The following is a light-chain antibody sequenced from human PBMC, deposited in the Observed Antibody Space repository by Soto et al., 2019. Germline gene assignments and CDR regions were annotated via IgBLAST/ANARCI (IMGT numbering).Light chain of an antibody. CDR3: QQYGSSPWT. V-gene: IGKV3-20*01. CDR1: QSVSSSY. J-gene: IGKJ1*01. CDR2: GAS. Sequence: EIVLTQSPGTLSLSPGERATLSCRASQSVSSSYLAWYQQKPGQAPRLLIYGASSRATGIPDRFSGSGSETDFTLTISRLEPEDCAGYYCQQYGSSPWTFGQGTKVEIK.